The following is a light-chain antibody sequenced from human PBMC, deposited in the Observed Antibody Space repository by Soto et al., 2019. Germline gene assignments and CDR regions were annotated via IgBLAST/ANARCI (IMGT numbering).Light chain of an antibody. CDR1: QSVSTSY. J-gene: IGKJ4*01. V-gene: IGKV3-20*01. Sequence: EIVLTQSPGTLSLSPGERATLSCRAIQSVSTSYLAGYQQKPGQAPRLLSYGASSRATGIPDRFSGSGSGTDFTLTISRLEPEDFAVDYCQQYGSSPTFGGGTKVEIK. CDR3: QQYGSSPT. CDR2: GAS.